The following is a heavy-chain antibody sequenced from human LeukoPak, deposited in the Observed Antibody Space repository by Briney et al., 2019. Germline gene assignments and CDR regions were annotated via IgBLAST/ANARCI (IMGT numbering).Heavy chain of an antibody. CDR1: GGTFSSYA. J-gene: IGHJ4*02. V-gene: IGHV1-69*13. D-gene: IGHD6-13*01. CDR3: ARGVPGIAAAGTGDYLDY. CDR2: IIPIFGTA. Sequence: SVNVSCKASGGTFSSYAISWVRQAPGQGLEWMGGIIPIFGTANYAQKFQGRVTITADESTSTAYMELSSLRSEDTAVYYCARGVPGIAAAGTGDYLDYWGQGTLVTVSS.